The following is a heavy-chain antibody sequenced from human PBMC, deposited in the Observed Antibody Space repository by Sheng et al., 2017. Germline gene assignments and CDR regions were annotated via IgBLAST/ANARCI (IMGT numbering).Heavy chain of an antibody. V-gene: IGHV4-4*07. CDR1: GGSISSYY. CDR2: IYSSGNT. J-gene: IGHJ4*02. Sequence: QVQLQESGPGLVKPSETLSLTCTVSGGSISSYYWSWIRQPAGKELDYIGRIYSSGNTYYNPSLESRVTMSVDTSKNQFSLKLSSVNAADTAVYYCARDRGDGYFDYWGQGTLVTVSS. CDR3: ARDRGDGYFDY. D-gene: IGHD3-10*01.